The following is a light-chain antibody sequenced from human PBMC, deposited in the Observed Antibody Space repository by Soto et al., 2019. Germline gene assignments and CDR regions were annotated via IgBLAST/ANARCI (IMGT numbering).Light chain of an antibody. V-gene: IGKV1-9*01. Sequence: DIQLTQSPSFLSASVGDRLTITCRASQDIRSSLAWYQQKPGKAPNLLLYTVSTLQSGVPSRFGGSRSGTDFPLTISSLQPEDFATYYCQQFNSSPFTFGVGTKVEI. J-gene: IGKJ4*01. CDR3: QQFNSSPFT. CDR1: QDIRSS. CDR2: TVS.